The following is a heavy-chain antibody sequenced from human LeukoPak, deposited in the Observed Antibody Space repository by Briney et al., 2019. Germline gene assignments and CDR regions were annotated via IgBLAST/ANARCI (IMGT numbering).Heavy chain of an antibody. CDR1: GYSFTSYW. D-gene: IGHD2-15*01. J-gene: IGHJ5*02. CDR2: IYPGDSDT. V-gene: IGHV5-51*01. Sequence: GESLKISCKGSGYSFTSYWIGWVRQMPGKGLEWMGIIYPGDSDTRYSPSFQGQVTISADKSISTAYLQWSSLKASDTAMYYCAREPLGYCSGGSCYSGTNWFDPWGQGTLVTVSS. CDR3: AREPLGYCSGGSCYSGTNWFDP.